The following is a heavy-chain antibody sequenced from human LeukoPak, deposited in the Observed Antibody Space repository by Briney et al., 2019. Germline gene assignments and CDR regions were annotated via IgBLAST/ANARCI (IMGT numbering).Heavy chain of an antibody. J-gene: IGHJ3*02. Sequence: ASVKVSCKASGYTFNSYYIHWVRQAPGQGLEWMGIINASGGATTYAQKFQGRVTMTRDTSTGTVYMELSSLRSEDTAVYYCARGQGPYAFDIWGQGTMVTVSS. CDR3: ARGQGPYAFDI. CDR1: GYTFNSYY. V-gene: IGHV1-46*02. CDR2: INASGGAT.